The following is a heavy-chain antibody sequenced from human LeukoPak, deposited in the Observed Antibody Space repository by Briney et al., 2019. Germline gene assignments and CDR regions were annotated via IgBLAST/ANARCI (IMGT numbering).Heavy chain of an antibody. J-gene: IGHJ4*02. CDR2: IAYDGSRA. Sequence: GRCLRLSLAGAGFTFVGYGIHWFRQTPGKGLGWVAVIAYDGSRAFYADSVKGRFTISRDNTKNTMSVQMDAVRAEETAVYYCTRYNNDHYDYWGQGTLVTVSS. D-gene: IGHD1-14*01. CDR1: GFTFVGYG. CDR3: TRYNNDHYDY. V-gene: IGHV3-33*01.